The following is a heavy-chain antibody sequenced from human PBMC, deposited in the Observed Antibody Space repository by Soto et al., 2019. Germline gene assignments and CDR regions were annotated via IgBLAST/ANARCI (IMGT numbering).Heavy chain of an antibody. Sequence: QVHLQESGPGLVKPSETLSLTCDVSGGAITNFYWNWIRQSPGKGLEWLGYIYYTGTTNYNPSLRSRVTMSDDTSKNQFFLNLTSVTTADTAVYYCARDQEVYYGLDVWGQGTTVIVSS. J-gene: IGHJ6*02. CDR1: GGAITNFY. V-gene: IGHV4-59*01. CDR3: ARDQEVYYGLDV. CDR2: IYYTGTT.